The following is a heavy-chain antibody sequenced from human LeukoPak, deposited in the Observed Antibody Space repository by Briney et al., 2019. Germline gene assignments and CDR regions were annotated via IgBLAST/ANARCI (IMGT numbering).Heavy chain of an antibody. J-gene: IGHJ4*02. CDR2: INTNTGNP. V-gene: IGHV7-4-1*02. CDR3: ARDDSSGYYWAPATGFDY. D-gene: IGHD3-22*01. CDR1: GYTFTSYA. Sequence: ASVKVSCKASGYTFTSYAMNWVRQAPGQGLEWMGWINTNTGNPTYAQGFTGRFVFSLDTSVSTAYLQISSLKAEDTAVYYCARDDSSGYYWAPATGFDYWGQGTLVTVSS.